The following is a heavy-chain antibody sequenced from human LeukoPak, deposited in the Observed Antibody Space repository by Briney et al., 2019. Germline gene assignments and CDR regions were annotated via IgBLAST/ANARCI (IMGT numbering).Heavy chain of an antibody. CDR3: ASRKLGNDY. CDR2: IYHTGST. V-gene: IGHV4-59*01. J-gene: IGHJ4*02. D-gene: IGHD7-27*01. Sequence: SETLSLTCTVSGGSFSIYYWSWIRQSPGKGLEWIGYIYHTGSTSYSPSLKSRVTISADTSQNQFSLKLSSVTAVDTAVYYCASRKLGNDYWGQGTLVTVSS. CDR1: GGSFSIYY.